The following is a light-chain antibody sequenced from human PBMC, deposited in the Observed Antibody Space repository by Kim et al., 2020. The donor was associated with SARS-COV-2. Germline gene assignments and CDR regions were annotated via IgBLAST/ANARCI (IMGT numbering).Light chain of an antibody. CDR1: SSDVGAYNY. Sequence: QSALTQPASVSGSPGQSITISCTGTSSDVGAYNYVSWYQQHPGKAPKLMIYDVSNRPSGVSNRFSGSKSGNTASLTISGLQAEDEADYYCSSYTSSSTLVGFGGGTQLTVL. V-gene: IGLV2-14*03. J-gene: IGLJ2*01. CDR3: SSYTSSSTLVG. CDR2: DVS.